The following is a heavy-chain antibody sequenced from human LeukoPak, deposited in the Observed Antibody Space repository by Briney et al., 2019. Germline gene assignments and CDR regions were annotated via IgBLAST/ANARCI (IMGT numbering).Heavy chain of an antibody. CDR1: GFAFRNYW. V-gene: IGHV3-7*01. Sequence: GGSLRLSCAASGFAFRNYWMSWVRQTPEKELEWVATMKQDGSERYYVDSVKGRFTISRDNDKNSLYLQMNSLRAEDTAVYYCAKTQIVGPHWGDSWGQGTLVTVSS. J-gene: IGHJ4*02. D-gene: IGHD1-26*01. CDR3: AKTQIVGPHWGDS. CDR2: MKQDGSER.